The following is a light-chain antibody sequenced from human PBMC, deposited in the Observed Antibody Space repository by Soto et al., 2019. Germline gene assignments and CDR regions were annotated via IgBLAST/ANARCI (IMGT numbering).Light chain of an antibody. CDR3: QQYGSSPLT. CDR2: GAS. Sequence: EIVLTQSPGTLSLSPGERATLSCRASQSVSSSYLAWYQQKPGQAPRLLIYGASSRATGIPDRFSGSGSGTDFTLTISRLEAEDFAVYYRQQYGSSPLTFGQGTKLEIK. CDR1: QSVSSSY. V-gene: IGKV3-20*01. J-gene: IGKJ2*01.